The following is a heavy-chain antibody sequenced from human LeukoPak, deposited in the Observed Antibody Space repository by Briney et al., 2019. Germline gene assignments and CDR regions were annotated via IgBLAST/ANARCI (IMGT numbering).Heavy chain of an antibody. CDR2: IKQDGSEK. CDR3: ARDQYCSSTSCYFSPFPLFDY. D-gene: IGHD2-2*01. J-gene: IGHJ4*02. Sequence: PGGSLRLSCAASGFAFSSSWMSWVRQAPGNGLEWVANIKQDGSEKYYEDTVKSRITISRDNAKNSLYLQMNSLRAEDTAVYYCARDQYCSSTSCYFSPFPLFDYWGQGTLVTVSS. V-gene: IGHV3-7*03. CDR1: GFAFSSSW.